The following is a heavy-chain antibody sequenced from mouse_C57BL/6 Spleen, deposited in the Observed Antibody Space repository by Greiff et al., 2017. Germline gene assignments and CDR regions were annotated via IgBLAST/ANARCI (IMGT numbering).Heavy chain of an antibody. D-gene: IGHD1-1*01. CDR1: GYTFTDYE. V-gene: IGHV1-15*01. J-gene: IGHJ2*01. CDR2: IDPETGGT. CDR3: TRNTVDFDD. Sequence: QAQLQQSGAELVRPGASVTLSCKASGYTFTDYEMHWVKQTPVHGLEWIGAIDPETGGTAYNQKFKGKAILTADKSSSTAYMELRSLTSEDSAVYSCTRNTVDFDDWGPGTTLTVSS.